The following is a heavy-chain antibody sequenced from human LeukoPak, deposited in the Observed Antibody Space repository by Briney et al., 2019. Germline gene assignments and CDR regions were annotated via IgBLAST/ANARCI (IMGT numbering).Heavy chain of an antibody. Sequence: SETLSLTCAVYGGSFSGYYWSWIRQPPGKGLEWIGEINHSGSTNYNPSLKSRVTISVDTSKNRFSLKLISVTAADTAVYYCARVIWFGELSFDYWGQGTLVTVSS. CDR1: GGSFSGYY. CDR2: INHSGST. V-gene: IGHV4-34*01. D-gene: IGHD3-10*01. CDR3: ARVIWFGELSFDY. J-gene: IGHJ4*02.